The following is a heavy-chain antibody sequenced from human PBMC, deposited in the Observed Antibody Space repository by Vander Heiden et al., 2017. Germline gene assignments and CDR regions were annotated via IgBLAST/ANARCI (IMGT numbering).Heavy chain of an antibody. V-gene: IGHV4-31*03. Sequence: QVQLQESGPGLVKPSQTLSLTCTVSGGSISSGGYYWSWIRQHPGKGLEWIGYIYYSVTTSYTPPLKIRVPISEDTSKNHCSRRWGFVPAAATAVNYWAKKVVGCGEYQGWFDPWGQGTLVTVSS. CDR3: AKKVVGCGEYQGWFDP. D-gene: IGHD3-10*01. CDR2: IYYSVTT. J-gene: IGHJ5*02. CDR1: GGSISSGGYY.